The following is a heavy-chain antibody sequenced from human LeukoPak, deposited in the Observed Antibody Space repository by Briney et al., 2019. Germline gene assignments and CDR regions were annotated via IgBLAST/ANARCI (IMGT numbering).Heavy chain of an antibody. CDR3: ARDLSGSLRRDWFDP. J-gene: IGHJ5*02. Sequence: ASVKVSCKASGYTFTGYAMNWVRQAPGQGLEWMGWINTNTGNPTYAQGFTGRFVFSLDTSVSTAYLQISSLKAEDTAVYYCARDLSGSLRRDWFDPWGQGTLVTVSS. CDR2: INTNTGNP. CDR1: GYTFTGYA. D-gene: IGHD2-15*01. V-gene: IGHV7-4-1*02.